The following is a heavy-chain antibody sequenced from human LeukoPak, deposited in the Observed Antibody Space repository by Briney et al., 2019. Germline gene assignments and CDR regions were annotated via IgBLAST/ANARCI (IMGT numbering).Heavy chain of an antibody. CDR1: GGTFSSYA. CDR2: IIPIFGTA. Sequence: GASVKVSCKASGGTFSSYAISWVRQAPGQGLEWMGGIIPIFGTANYAQKFQGRVTITADESTSTAYMELSSLRSEDTAVYYRARDLGVDYDILTGYYNVHYFDYWGQGTLVTVSS. D-gene: IGHD3-9*01. V-gene: IGHV1-69*13. J-gene: IGHJ4*02. CDR3: ARDLGVDYDILTGYYNVHYFDY.